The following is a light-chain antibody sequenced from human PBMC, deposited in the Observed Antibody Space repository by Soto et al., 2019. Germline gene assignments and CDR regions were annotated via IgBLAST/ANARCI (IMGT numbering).Light chain of an antibody. J-gene: IGKJ1*01. Sequence: DIVLTQSPDTLSLSPGESATLSCRASQSLGRYLAWYRQKPGQAPRLLIYDASHRATGIPDRFSGSGSGTDFTLTISRLGPEDFAVYYCQQYGSSGTFGQGTKVDIK. CDR1: QSLGRY. V-gene: IGKV3-20*01. CDR2: DAS. CDR3: QQYGSSGT.